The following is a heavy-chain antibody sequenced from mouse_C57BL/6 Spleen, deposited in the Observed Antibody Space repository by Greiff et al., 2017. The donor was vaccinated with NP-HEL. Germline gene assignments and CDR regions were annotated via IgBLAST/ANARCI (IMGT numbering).Heavy chain of an antibody. CDR1: GYTFTSYW. D-gene: IGHD1-1*01. CDR2: IDPSDSYT. J-gene: IGHJ2*01. CDR3: ARSGITTVEDYFDY. V-gene: IGHV1-69*01. Sequence: QVQLQQPGAELVMPGASVKLSCKASGYTFTSYWMHWVKQRPGQGLEWIGEIDPSDSYTNYNQKFKGKSTLTVDKSSSTAYMQLSSLTSEDSAVYYCARSGITTVEDYFDYWGQGTTLTVSS.